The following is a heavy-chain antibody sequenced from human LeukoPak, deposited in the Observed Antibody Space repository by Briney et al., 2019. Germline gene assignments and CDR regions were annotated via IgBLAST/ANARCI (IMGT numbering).Heavy chain of an antibody. CDR1: GGSISSYY. D-gene: IGHD4-23*01. J-gene: IGHJ5*02. CDR3: AILRVNYGGNWFDP. Sequence: SETLSLTCTVSGGSISSYYWSWIRQPAGKGLEWIGRIYTSGSTNYNPSLKSRVTMSVDTSKNQFSLKLSSVTAAETAVYYCAILRVNYGGNWFDPWGQGTLVTVSS. V-gene: IGHV4-4*07. CDR2: IYTSGST.